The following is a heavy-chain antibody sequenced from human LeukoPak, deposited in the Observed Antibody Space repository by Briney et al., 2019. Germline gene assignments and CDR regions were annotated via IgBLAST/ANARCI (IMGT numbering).Heavy chain of an antibody. Sequence: SQTLSLTCTVSGGSISSGSYYWSWIRQPAGKGLEWIGRIYTSGSTNYNPSLKSRVTISVDTSKNQFSLKLSSVTAADTAVYYCARSSGIAAAGPYDYYYYGMDVWGQGTTVTVSS. CDR2: IYTSGST. D-gene: IGHD6-13*01. V-gene: IGHV4-61*02. CDR1: GGSISSGSYY. CDR3: ARSSGIAAAGPYDYYYYGMDV. J-gene: IGHJ6*02.